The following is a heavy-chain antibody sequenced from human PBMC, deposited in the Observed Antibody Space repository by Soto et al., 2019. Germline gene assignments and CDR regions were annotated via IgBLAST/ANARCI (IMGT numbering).Heavy chain of an antibody. CDR2: IYYSGSN. V-gene: IGHV4-30-4*01. CDR1: GGSISSGGYY. J-gene: IGHJ4*02. Sequence: PSETLSLTCTVSGGSISSGGYYGRWIRQPPGKGLEGIGYIYYSGSNYYNPSLKSRVTISVDTSKNQFSLKLSSVTAADTAVYYCARGALYYYDSSGYYYFDYWGQGTLVTVSS. CDR3: ARGALYYYDSSGYYYFDY. D-gene: IGHD3-22*01.